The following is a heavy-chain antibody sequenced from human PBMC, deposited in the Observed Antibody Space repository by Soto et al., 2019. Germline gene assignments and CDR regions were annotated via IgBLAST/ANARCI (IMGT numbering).Heavy chain of an antibody. CDR1: GGTIKNYY. CDR3: ASGYSSNWFRLDF. CDR2: VYYGGST. D-gene: IGHD6-13*01. V-gene: IGHV4-59*01. J-gene: IGHJ4*02. Sequence: AEGMCLACAGSGGTIKNYYWTWIRQPPGKGLEWIAYVYYGGSTNYNPSLRSRLTVSVDTSKNQFSLNLNSVTAADTAVYYCASGYSSNWFRLDFWGQRILVLVSS.